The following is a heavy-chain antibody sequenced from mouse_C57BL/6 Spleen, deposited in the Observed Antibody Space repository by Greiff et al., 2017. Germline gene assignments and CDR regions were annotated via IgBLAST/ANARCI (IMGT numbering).Heavy chain of an antibody. D-gene: IGHD1-1*01. V-gene: IGHV1-81*01. CDR1: GYTFTSYG. J-gene: IGHJ3*01. Sequence: VQLQQSGAELARPGASVKLSCKASGYTFTSYGISWVKQRTGQGLEWIGEIYPRSGNTYYNEKFKGKATLTADKSSSTAYMELRSLTSEDSAVYFCARSDGDSSWFAYWGQGTLVTVSA. CDR3: ARSDGDSSWFAY. CDR2: IYPRSGNT.